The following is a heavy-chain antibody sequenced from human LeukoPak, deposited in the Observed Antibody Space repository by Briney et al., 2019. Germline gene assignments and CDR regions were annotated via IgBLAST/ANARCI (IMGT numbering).Heavy chain of an antibody. V-gene: IGHV3-7*02. CDR3: ASSRGWLECYY. J-gene: IGHJ4*02. CDR1: GFTFSSYG. Sequence: GRSLRLSCAASGFTFSSYGMHWVRQAPGKGLEWVANVKQDGSEKYYVDSVKGRFTISRDNAKNSLYLQMNSLRAEDTAVYYCASSRGWLECYYWGQGTLVTVSS. CDR2: VKQDGSEK. D-gene: IGHD6-19*01.